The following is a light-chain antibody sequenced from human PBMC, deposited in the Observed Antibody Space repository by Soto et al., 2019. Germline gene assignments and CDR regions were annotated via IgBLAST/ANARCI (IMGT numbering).Light chain of an antibody. CDR1: QTVTSNY. CDR2: GAS. Sequence: EIVLTQSPGTLSLSPGERATLSCRASQTVTSNYLAWYQQKPGQAPRLLMYGASSRATGVPDRFSGSGSGTDFTLTISRLQPEDFAVYYCQQYDNSPWPFGQGTKVEIK. J-gene: IGKJ1*01. CDR3: QQYDNSPWP. V-gene: IGKV3-20*01.